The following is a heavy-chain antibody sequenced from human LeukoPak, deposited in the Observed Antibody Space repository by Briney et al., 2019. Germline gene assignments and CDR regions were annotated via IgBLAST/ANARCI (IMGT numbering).Heavy chain of an antibody. Sequence: SETLSLTCTASGGSISSSSYCWGWIRQPPGKGLEWIGSIYYSGSTYYNPSLKSRVTISVDTSKNQFSLRLSSVTAADTAVYYCARLAGTYAVSWFDPWGQGTLVTVSS. V-gene: IGHV4-39*01. D-gene: IGHD2-2*01. CDR1: GGSISSSSYC. J-gene: IGHJ5*02. CDR3: ARLAGTYAVSWFDP. CDR2: IYYSGST.